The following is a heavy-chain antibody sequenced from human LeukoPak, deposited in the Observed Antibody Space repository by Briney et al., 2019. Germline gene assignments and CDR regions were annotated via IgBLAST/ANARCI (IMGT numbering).Heavy chain of an antibody. CDR2: IYYSGST. Sequence: SETLSLTCTVSGGSISSSSFYWGWIRQPPGKGLEWIGCIYYSGSTYYNPSLKSRVTISVDTSKNQFSLKLSSVTAADTAVYYCARHGRLMTTVTTGGIDYWGQGTLVTVSS. CDR3: ARHGRLMTTVTTGGIDY. D-gene: IGHD4-17*01. CDR1: GGSISSSSFY. J-gene: IGHJ4*02. V-gene: IGHV4-39*01.